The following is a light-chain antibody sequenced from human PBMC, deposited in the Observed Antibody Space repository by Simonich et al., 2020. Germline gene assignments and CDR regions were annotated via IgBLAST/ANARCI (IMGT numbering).Light chain of an antibody. V-gene: IGKV2-30*02. CDR3: MQGTHWPLT. Sequence: DVVVTQSPLSLPVTLGQPASISCRSSQSLVHSDGNTYLNWFQQRPGQSPRRLIYKVSNRDSWVPDRFSGRGSGTDFTLKISRVEAEDVGVYYCMQGTHWPLTFGQGTKVEIK. CDR1: QSLVHSDGNTY. J-gene: IGKJ1*01. CDR2: KVS.